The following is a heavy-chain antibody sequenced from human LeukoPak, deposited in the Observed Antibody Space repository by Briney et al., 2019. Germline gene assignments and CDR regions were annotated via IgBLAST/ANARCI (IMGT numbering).Heavy chain of an antibody. D-gene: IGHD3-10*01. Sequence: GGSLRLSCAASGFTFSSYWMHWVRQAPGKGLVWVSRINGDGSSTRYADSVKGRFTISRDNAKNTLFLQMNSLRAEDTAVYYCAREGVGYYYMDVWGKGTTVTISS. CDR3: AREGVGYYYMDV. CDR1: GFTFSSYW. V-gene: IGHV3-74*01. J-gene: IGHJ6*03. CDR2: INGDGSST.